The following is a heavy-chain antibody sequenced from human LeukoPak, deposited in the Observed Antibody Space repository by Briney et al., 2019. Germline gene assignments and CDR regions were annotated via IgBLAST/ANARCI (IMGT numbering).Heavy chain of an antibody. Sequence: SGPTLLKPTQTLTLTCTFSGFSLSGGGVGVGWIRQPPGRALEWLALIFWNDDKRYSPYLKSRLTISKDTSKNQVVLTVTNMDPVDTATYYCAHRHDWAYYFGYWGQGALVTVSS. CDR1: GFSLSGGGVG. D-gene: IGHD3-9*01. V-gene: IGHV2-5*01. J-gene: IGHJ4*02. CDR3: AHRHDWAYYFGY. CDR2: IFWNDDK.